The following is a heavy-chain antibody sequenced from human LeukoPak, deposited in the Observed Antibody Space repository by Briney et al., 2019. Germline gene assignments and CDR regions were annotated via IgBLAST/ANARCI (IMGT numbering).Heavy chain of an antibody. CDR1: GYTFTSYY. J-gene: IGHJ4*02. D-gene: IGHD4-23*01. CDR2: INPSGGST. V-gene: IGHV1-46*01. Sequence: ASVKVSCKASGYTFTSYYMHWVRQAPGQGLEWMGIINPSGGSTSYAQKFQGRVTMTRDTSTSTVYMELSSLRSDDTAVYYCARVQPLLDYGGNRAFDYWGQGTLVTVSS. CDR3: ARVQPLLDYGGNRAFDY.